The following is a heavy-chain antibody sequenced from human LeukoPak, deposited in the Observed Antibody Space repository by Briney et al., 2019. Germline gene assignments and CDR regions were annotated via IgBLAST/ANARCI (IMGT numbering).Heavy chain of an antibody. V-gene: IGHV1-2*02. CDR2: INPNSGGT. J-gene: IGHJ5*02. CDR3: ARNIRSYDFWSGPINWFDP. Sequence: ASVKVSCKASGYTFTGYYIHWVRQAPGQGLEWMGWINPNSGGTTCAQKFQGRVTMTRDSSISTAYMDLSRLTSDDTAVYYCARNIRSYDFWSGPINWFDPWGQGTLVTVSS. D-gene: IGHD3-3*01. CDR1: GYTFTGYY.